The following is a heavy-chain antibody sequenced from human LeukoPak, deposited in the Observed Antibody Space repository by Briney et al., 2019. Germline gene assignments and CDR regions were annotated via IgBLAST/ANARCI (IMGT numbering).Heavy chain of an antibody. CDR2: IYYSGST. J-gene: IGHJ4*02. CDR1: GGSISSYY. D-gene: IGHD6-19*01. Sequence: PSETLSLTCTVSGGSISSYYWSWIRQPPGKGLEWIGHIYYSGSTNYNPSLKSRVTISVDTSKNQFSLKLSSVTAADTAVYYCARASRTSGWTVDYWGQGTLVTVSS. CDR3: ARASRTSGWTVDY. V-gene: IGHV4-59*01.